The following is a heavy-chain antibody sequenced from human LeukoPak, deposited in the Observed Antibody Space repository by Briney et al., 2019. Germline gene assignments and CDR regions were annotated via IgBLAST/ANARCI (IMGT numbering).Heavy chain of an antibody. V-gene: IGHV3-21*01. CDR1: GFTFSSYS. D-gene: IGHD6-13*01. J-gene: IGHJ4*02. Sequence: KSGGSLRLSCAASGFTFSSYSMNWVRQAPGKGLEWVSSISSSSSYIYYADSVKGRFTISRDNAKNSLYLQMNSLRAEATAVYYCARLEAAGTRYFDYWGKETLSPSPQ. CDR2: ISSSSSYI. CDR3: ARLEAAGTRYFDY.